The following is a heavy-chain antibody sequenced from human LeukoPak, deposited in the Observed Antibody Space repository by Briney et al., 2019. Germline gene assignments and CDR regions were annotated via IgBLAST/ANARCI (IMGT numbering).Heavy chain of an antibody. CDR3: AKAAYGDYVNWFDP. J-gene: IGHJ5*02. V-gene: IGHV3-23*01. Sequence: GGSLRLSCAASGFTFSSYAMSWVRQAPGKGLEWVSAISGSGSSTYYADSVKGRFTISRDNSKNTLYLQMNSLRAEDTALYYCAKAAYGDYVNWFDPWGQGILVIVSS. CDR1: GFTFSSYA. D-gene: IGHD4-17*01. CDR2: ISGSGSST.